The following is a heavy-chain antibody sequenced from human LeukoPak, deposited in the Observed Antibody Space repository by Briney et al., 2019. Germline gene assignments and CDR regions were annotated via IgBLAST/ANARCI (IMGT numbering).Heavy chain of an antibody. CDR1: GFTVGTNY. CDR3: TRGFRPIDY. J-gene: IGHJ4*02. CDR2: IYSGGST. V-gene: IGHV3-53*01. Sequence: GGSLRLSCAASGFTVGTNYMSWVRQAPGKGLEWVSVIYSGGSTYYADSVKGRFTISRDNSMSTLYLQMSSLRAEDTAVYYCTRGFRPIDYWGQGTLVTVSS.